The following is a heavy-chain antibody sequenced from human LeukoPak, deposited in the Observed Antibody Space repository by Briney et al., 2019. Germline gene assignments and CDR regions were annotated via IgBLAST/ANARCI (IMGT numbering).Heavy chain of an antibody. J-gene: IGHJ4*02. D-gene: IGHD3-10*01. Sequence: GSLRLSCAASGFTFSSDAMSWVRQAPGKGLEWVAVISYDGSNKYYADSVMGRFTISRDNSKNTLYLQMNSLRAEDTAAYYCAKDINVLLWFGPHYWGQGTLVTVSS. CDR1: GFTFSSDA. CDR2: ISYDGSNK. CDR3: AKDINVLLWFGPHY. V-gene: IGHV3-30*18.